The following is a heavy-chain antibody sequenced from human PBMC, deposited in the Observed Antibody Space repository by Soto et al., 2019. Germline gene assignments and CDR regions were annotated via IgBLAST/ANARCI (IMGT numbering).Heavy chain of an antibody. D-gene: IGHD6-6*01. CDR2: IYSGGST. CDR1: GFTVSSNY. J-gene: IGHJ3*02. V-gene: IGHV3-53*01. CDR3: ARDPRSSPLDAFDI. Sequence: GESLKISCAASGFTVSSNYMSWVRQAPGKGLEWVSVIYSGGSTYYADSVKGRFTISRDNSKNTLYLQMNSLRAEDTAVYYCARDPRSSPLDAFDIWGQGTMVTVSS.